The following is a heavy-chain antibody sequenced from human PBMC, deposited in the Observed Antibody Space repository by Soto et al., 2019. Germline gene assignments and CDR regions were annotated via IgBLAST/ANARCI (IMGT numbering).Heavy chain of an antibody. J-gene: IGHJ6*02. Sequence: EVQLVESGGGLVQPGGSLRLSCAASGFTFSSYDMHWVRQATGKGLEWVSAIGTAGDPYYPGSVKGRFTISSENAKNSLYLQMNSLRAGDTAVYYCARMAAAGPLGSVYYGMDVWGQGTTVTVSS. D-gene: IGHD6-13*01. CDR3: ARMAAAGPLGSVYYGMDV. CDR2: IGTAGDP. CDR1: GFTFSSYD. V-gene: IGHV3-13*05.